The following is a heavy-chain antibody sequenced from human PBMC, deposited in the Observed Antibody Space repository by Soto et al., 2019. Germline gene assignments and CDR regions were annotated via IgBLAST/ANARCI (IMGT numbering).Heavy chain of an antibody. CDR1: GGSFRNYY. Sequence: SETLSLTCGVYGGSFRNYYWIWVRQPPWKGLEWVGKVNHSGEATYNQSLQSRVTISLDTTNNHFSLKMTSVTAADTAIYFCARADPFPSSWFDSWGQGTPVTVPS. J-gene: IGHJ5*01. D-gene: IGHD1-26*01. CDR2: VNHSGEA. CDR3: ARADPFPSSWFDS. V-gene: IGHV4-34*01.